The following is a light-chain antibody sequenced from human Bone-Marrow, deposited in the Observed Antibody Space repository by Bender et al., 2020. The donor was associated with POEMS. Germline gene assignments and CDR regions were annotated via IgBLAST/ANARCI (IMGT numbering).Light chain of an antibody. CDR1: SSDVGGYDY. CDR2: DVS. CDR3: AAYRSTSTRV. J-gene: IGLJ1*01. Sequence: QSALTQPASVSESPGQSITISCTGSSSDVGGYDYVSWYQQHPGKAPKLMIYDVSNRPSGVSDRFSGSKSGNTASLTIFGLQAEDEADYYCAAYRSTSTRVFGTGTKVTVL. V-gene: IGLV2-14*01.